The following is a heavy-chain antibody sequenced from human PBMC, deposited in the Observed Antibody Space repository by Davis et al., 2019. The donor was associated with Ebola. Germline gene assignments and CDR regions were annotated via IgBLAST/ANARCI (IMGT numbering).Heavy chain of an antibody. J-gene: IGHJ1*01. CDR3: ARQGIGSGYYYVSAEYFQH. V-gene: IGHV5-10-1*01. Sequence: GESLKISCNGSGYSFTSYWISWVRQMPGKGLEWMGRIDPSDSYTNYSPSFQGHVTISADKSISTAYLQWSSLKASDTAMYYCARQGIGSGYYYVSAEYFQHWGQGTLVTVSS. CDR2: IDPSDSYT. CDR1: GYSFTSYW. D-gene: IGHD3-22*01.